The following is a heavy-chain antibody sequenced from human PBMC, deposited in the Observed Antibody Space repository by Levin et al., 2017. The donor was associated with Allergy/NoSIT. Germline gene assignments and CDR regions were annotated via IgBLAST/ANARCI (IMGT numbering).Heavy chain of an antibody. CDR3: ARSPTVPYYYYMDV. V-gene: IGHV1-3*01. CDR2: INAGNSNT. D-gene: IGHD4-17*01. Sequence: SVKVSCKASGYTFTSYAMHWVRQAPGQRLEWMGWINAGNSNTKYSQKFQGRVTITRDTSASTAYMELSSLRSEDTAVYYCARSPTVPYYYYMDVWGKGTTVTVSS. J-gene: IGHJ6*03. CDR1: GYTFTSYA.